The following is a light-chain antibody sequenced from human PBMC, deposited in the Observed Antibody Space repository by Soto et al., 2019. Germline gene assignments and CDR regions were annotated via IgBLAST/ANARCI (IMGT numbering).Light chain of an antibody. CDR3: QVWDSDHVV. Sequence: SYELTQPPSVSVAPGKTARISCGGNNIGSKSVHWYQQKPGQAPVVVIYYDSDRPSGIPERFSGSNSRNTATLTISRVEAGDEADYYCQVWDSDHVVFGGGTKLTVL. CDR2: YDS. CDR1: NIGSKS. V-gene: IGLV3-21*04. J-gene: IGLJ2*01.